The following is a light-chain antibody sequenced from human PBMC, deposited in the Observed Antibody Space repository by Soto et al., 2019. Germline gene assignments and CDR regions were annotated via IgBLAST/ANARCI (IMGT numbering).Light chain of an antibody. CDR1: SSNIGAGYP. V-gene: IGLV1-40*01. Sequence: QSVLTQPPSVSGAPGQRVTISCTGSSSNIGAGYPVHWYQQLPGTAPKLLVAGNRPSGVPDRFSVSKSGASASLAITGLQAEDEADYYCSSKRDSSTLFVFGTGTKLTVL. CDR2: G. J-gene: IGLJ1*01. CDR3: SSKRDSSTLFV.